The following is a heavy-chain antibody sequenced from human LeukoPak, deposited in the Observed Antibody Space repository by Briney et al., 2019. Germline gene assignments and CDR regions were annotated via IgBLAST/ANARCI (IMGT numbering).Heavy chain of an antibody. CDR2: IHPDSGAT. V-gene: IGHV1-2*02. D-gene: IGHD3-10*01. J-gene: IGHJ4*02. CDR3: AAYGSHTYFDY. CDR1: GYIFTSYY. Sequence: ASVKVSCKASGYIFTSYYMHWVRQAPGQGLEWMGWIHPDSGATHYSQKVQGRVTMTRDTSISTAYMELSRLTSDDTAVYYCAAYGSHTYFDYWGQGTLVSVSS.